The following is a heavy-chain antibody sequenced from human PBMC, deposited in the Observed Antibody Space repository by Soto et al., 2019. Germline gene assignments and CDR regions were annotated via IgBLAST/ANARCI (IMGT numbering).Heavy chain of an antibody. CDR3: ATSYGSGYRAFDY. CDR2: VNPILSMS. Sequence: QVQLVQSGAEVKGPGSSVKVSCKASGDTFNFYSINWVRQAPGLGLEWMGRVNPILSMSNFAQRLQGRATMTADKSTSTAYMELSGLRSEDTAIYYCATSYGSGYRAFDYWGQGALVTVSS. D-gene: IGHD3-10*01. J-gene: IGHJ4*02. V-gene: IGHV1-69*04. CDR1: GDTFNFYS.